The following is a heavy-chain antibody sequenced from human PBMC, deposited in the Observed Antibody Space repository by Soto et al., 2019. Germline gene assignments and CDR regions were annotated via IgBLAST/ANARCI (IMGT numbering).Heavy chain of an antibody. CDR1: GYTFTSYA. D-gene: IGHD2-21*02. V-gene: IGHV1-3*01. CDR3: ARDQGDWPDY. Sequence: QVQLVQSGAEVKKPGASVKVSCKASGYTFTSYAIHWVRQAPGQRLEWMGWINAGNGNTKYSQKFQDRVTITRDTSASTAYMESSSLRAEDTAVYYCARDQGDWPDYWGQGTLVTVSS. J-gene: IGHJ4*01. CDR2: INAGNGNT.